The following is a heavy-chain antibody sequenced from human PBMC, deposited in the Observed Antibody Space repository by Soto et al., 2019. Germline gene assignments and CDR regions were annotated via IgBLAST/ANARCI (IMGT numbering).Heavy chain of an antibody. CDR2: IYYSGST. J-gene: IGHJ4*02. V-gene: IGHV4-31*03. CDR1: GGSVSSGGYY. Sequence: SETLSLTCTVSGGSVSSGGYYWSWIRQHPGKGLEWIGYIYYSGSTYYNPSLKSRVTISVDTSKNQFSLKLSSVTAADTAVYYWARDQEGSGWFSYWGQGTLVTVSS. D-gene: IGHD6-19*01. CDR3: ARDQEGSGWFSY.